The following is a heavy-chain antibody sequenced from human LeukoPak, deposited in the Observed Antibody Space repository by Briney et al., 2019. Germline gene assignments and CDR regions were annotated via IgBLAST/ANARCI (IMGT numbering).Heavy chain of an antibody. CDR1: GDSISSSGYY. CDR3: ARVRYGDRYFDL. J-gene: IGHJ2*01. CDR2: IYYGGTS. Sequence: PSETLSLTCTVSGDSISSSGYYWGWIRQSPAKGLEWIGSIYYGGTSYYNPSLKSRVTISVDTSKNQFSLKLSSVTAADTAVYYCARVRYGDRYFDLWGRGTLVTVSS. V-gene: IGHV4-39*07. D-gene: IGHD4-17*01.